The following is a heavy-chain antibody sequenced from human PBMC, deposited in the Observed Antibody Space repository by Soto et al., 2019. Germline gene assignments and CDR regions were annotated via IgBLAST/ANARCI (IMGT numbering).Heavy chain of an antibody. CDR1: GYTFTSYG. J-gene: IGHJ4*02. CDR2: ISAYNGNT. V-gene: IGHV1-18*01. Sequence: ASVKVSCKASGYTFTSYGISWVRQAPGQGLEWMGWISAYNGNTNYAQKLQGRVTMTTDTSTSTAYMEMRSLRSDDTAVYYCARDLPTQLNPTYRFLEWLVGNDYWRQGTLVTVSS. D-gene: IGHD3-3*01. CDR3: ARDLPTQLNPTYRFLEWLVGNDY.